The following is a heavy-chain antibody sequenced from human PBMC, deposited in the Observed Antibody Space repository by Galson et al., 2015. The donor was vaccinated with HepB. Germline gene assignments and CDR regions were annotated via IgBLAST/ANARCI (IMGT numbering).Heavy chain of an antibody. CDR1: GFSLSTSGVC. CDR2: IDWDDDK. V-gene: IGHV2-70*11. J-gene: IGHJ6*02. CDR3: ARIYDPRRYYHYYGMDV. D-gene: IGHD5-12*01. Sequence: PALVKPTQTLTLTCTVSGFSLSTSGVCVSWIRQPPGKALAWLARIDWDDDKYYSTSLKARLTISKDTSKNQVVLTMTNMDPVDTATYYCARIYDPRRYYHYYGMDVWGQGTTVTVSS.